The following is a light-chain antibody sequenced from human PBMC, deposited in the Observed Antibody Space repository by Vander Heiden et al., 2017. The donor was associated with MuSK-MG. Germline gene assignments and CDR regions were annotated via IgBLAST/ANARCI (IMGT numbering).Light chain of an antibody. CDR1: QDISNY. CDR2: DAS. V-gene: IGKV1-33*01. Sequence: DIQMTQSPSSLSASVGDRVTITCQASQDISNYLNWYQQKPGKAPKLLIYDASSLESGVPSRFSGSGSGTDFTFTISSLQPEDFATYYCQQNYNLLITFGQGTQVEIK. CDR3: QQNYNLLIT. J-gene: IGKJ5*01.